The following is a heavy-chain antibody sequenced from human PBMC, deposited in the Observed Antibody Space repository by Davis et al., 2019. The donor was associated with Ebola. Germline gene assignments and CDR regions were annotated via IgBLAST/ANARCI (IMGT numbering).Heavy chain of an antibody. J-gene: IGHJ5*02. CDR3: ARRSSGYYHGRFDP. CDR1: GFTFSNAW. D-gene: IGHD3-22*01. V-gene: IGHV4-34*01. Sequence: MPGGSLRLSCAASGFTFSNAWMSWIRQPPGKGLEWIGEINHSGSTNYNPSLKSRVTISVDTSKNQFSLKLSSVTAADTAVYYCARRSSGYYHGRFDPWGQGTLVTVSS. CDR2: INHSGST.